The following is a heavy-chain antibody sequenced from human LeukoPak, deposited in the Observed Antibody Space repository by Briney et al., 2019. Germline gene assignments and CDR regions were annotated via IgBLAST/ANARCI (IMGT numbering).Heavy chain of an antibody. Sequence: SETLSLTCIVSGGSISTNTYYWGWIRLPPGKGLEWIGEVHHRGTTYYNPSLRSRVTISVDTSKNQFSLRLTSVTAADTAVYYCARVTYNGYQHFDYWGQGDLVTVS. J-gene: IGHJ4*02. V-gene: IGHV4-39*07. CDR1: GGSISTNTYY. CDR3: ARVTYNGYQHFDY. D-gene: IGHD3-10*01. CDR2: VHHRGTT.